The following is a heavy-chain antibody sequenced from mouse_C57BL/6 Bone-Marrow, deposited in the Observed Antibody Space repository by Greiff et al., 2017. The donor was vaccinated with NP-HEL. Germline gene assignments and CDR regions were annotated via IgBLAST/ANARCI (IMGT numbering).Heavy chain of an antibody. J-gene: IGHJ2*01. CDR3: ARDYGSSYSDY. D-gene: IGHD1-1*01. Sequence: EVQGVESGGGLVKPGGSLKLSCAASGFTFSSYAMSWVRQTPEKRLEWVATISDGGSYTYYPDNVKGRFTISRDNAKNNLYLQMSHLKSEDTAMYYCARDYGSSYSDYWGQGTTLTVSS. V-gene: IGHV5-4*01. CDR1: GFTFSSYA. CDR2: ISDGGSYT.